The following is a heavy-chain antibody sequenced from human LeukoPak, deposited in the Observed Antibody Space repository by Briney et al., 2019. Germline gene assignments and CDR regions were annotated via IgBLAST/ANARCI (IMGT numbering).Heavy chain of an antibody. Sequence: SETLSLTCSASGGSMNSGGDYWTWIRQAAGKQLEWIGLIYTGGSTNYNPSHRSGVTISIGASKNQFSLKLTSVTVADTAVYYCARDFWPWGQGTLVTVSS. D-gene: IGHD3-3*01. CDR3: ARDFWP. CDR1: GGSMNSGGDY. CDR2: IYTGGST. J-gene: IGHJ5*02. V-gene: IGHV4-61*02.